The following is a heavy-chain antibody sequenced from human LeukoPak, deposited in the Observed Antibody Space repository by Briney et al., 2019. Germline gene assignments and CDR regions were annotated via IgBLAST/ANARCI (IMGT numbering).Heavy chain of an antibody. J-gene: IGHJ6*02. CDR1: GGSISSGSYY. D-gene: IGHD2-2*01. V-gene: IGHV4-61*02. Sequence: SETLSLTCTVSGGSISSGSYYWSWIRQPAGKGLEWIGRIYTSGSTNYNPSLKSRVTISVDTSKNQSSLKLSSATAADTAVYYCARGTIGYCSSTSCPRGYYYYGMDVWGQGTTVTVSS. CDR3: ARGTIGYCSSTSCPRGYYYYGMDV. CDR2: IYTSGST.